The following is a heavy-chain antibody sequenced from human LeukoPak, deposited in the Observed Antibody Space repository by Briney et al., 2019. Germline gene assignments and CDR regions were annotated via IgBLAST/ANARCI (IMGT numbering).Heavy chain of an antibody. J-gene: IGHJ4*02. D-gene: IGHD3-3*01. CDR3: ARDLRLTTIFGMVSN. CDR2: IYSGGST. V-gene: IGHV3-66*02. Sequence: GGSLRLSCAASGFTVSSNYMSWVRQAPGKVLEWVSVIYSGGSTYYADSVKGRFTISRDNSKNTLYLQMNSLRPEDTAVYYCARDLRLTTIFGMVSNWGQGTLVTVSS. CDR1: GFTVSSNY.